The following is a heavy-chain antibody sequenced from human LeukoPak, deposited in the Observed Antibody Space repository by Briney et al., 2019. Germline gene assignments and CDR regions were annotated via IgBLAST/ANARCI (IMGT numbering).Heavy chain of an antibody. CDR1: GASVSNYY. CDR3: ARHHDGGPKLRLDF. V-gene: IGHV4-59*08. D-gene: IGHD2-15*01. Sequence: PSETLSLTCRVSGASVSNYYWSWIRQSPGKGLEWIGFFHYSGSTNYNPSLNSRVTTSIDTSMNQLSLTVVSVTAADTAVYFCARHHDGGPKLRLDFWGLGVLVTVSS. J-gene: IGHJ4*02. CDR2: FHYSGST.